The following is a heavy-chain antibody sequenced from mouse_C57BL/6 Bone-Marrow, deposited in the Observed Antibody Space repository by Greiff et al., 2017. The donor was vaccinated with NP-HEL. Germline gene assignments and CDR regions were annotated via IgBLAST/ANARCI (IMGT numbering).Heavy chain of an antibody. J-gene: IGHJ2*01. CDR1: GYTFTDYY. D-gene: IGHD1-1*01. CDR2: IYPGSGNT. V-gene: IGHV1-76*01. Sequence: VQLQQSGAELVRPGASVKLSCKASGYTFTDYYINWVKQRPGQGLEWIARIYPGSGNTYYNEKFKGKATLTAEKSSRTAYMQLSSLTSEDSAVYFCARSITTVVYFDYWGQGTTLTVSS. CDR3: ARSITTVVYFDY.